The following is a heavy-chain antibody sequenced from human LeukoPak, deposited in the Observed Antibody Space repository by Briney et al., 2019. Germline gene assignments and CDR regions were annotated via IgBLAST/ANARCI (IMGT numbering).Heavy chain of an antibody. CDR3: VRSGYWGGSTYYYYMDV. J-gene: IGHJ6*03. D-gene: IGHD3-22*01. CDR2: IYYSGST. Sequence: SETLSLTCTVSGGSISSSSYYWGWIRQPPGKGLEWIGSIYYSGSTYYNPSLKSRVTISVDTSKNQFSLKLSSVTAADTAVYYCVRSGYWGGSTYYYYMDVWGKGTTVTVSS. CDR1: GGSISSSSYY. V-gene: IGHV4-39*07.